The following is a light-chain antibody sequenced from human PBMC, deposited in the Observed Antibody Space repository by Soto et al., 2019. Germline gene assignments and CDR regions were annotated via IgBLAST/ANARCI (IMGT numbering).Light chain of an antibody. V-gene: IGKV1-5*01. Sequence: IQMTQSPSSLSASVGDRVTITCRASQNIITWLAWYQQKPGQPPKLLIYDVSNLANGVPSRFSGSGSDTEFTLTISSLQPADFATYYCQQYNSYVATFGQGTKVDIK. CDR2: DVS. CDR3: QQYNSYVAT. CDR1: QNIITW. J-gene: IGKJ1*01.